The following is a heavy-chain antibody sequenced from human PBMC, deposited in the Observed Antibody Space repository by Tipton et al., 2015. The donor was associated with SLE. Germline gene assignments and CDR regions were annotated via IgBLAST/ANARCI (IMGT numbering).Heavy chain of an antibody. V-gene: IGHV4-34*01. CDR2: ISHSGST. J-gene: IGHJ6*03. D-gene: IGHD3-3*01. CDR3: ARGVMGFWSYYYMDV. Sequence: TLSLTCSLYGGTFTGYHWSWIRQSPGKELELIGGISHSGSTNYNPSLKNRVTISLDTSKKGFSLELTSMTAADTAVYYCARGVMGFWSYYYMDVWGKGNTVTISS. CDR1: GGTFTGYH.